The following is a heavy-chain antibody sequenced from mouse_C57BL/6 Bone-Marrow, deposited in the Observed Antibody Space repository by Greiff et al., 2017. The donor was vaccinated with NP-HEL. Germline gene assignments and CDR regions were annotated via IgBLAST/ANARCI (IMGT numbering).Heavy chain of an antibody. D-gene: IGHD1-1*01. CDR2: IDPANGNT. V-gene: IGHV14-3*01. J-gene: IGHJ4*01. CDR3: ASPTVVTSDY. Sequence: EVKLVESVAELVRPGASVKLSCTASGFNIKNTYMHWVKQRPEQGLEWIGRIDPANGNTKYAPPAQGKATITADTSSNTAYLQLSSLTSEDTAIYYCASPTVVTSDYWGQGTAVTVSS. CDR1: GFNIKNTY.